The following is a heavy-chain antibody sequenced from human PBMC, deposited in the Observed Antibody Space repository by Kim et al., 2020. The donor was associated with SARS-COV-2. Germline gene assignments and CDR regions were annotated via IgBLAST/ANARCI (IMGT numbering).Heavy chain of an antibody. Sequence: GGSLRLSCAASGFTFSSYSMNWVRQAPGKGLEWVSSISSSSSYIYYADSVKGRFTISRDNAKNSLYLQMNSLRAEDTAVYYCARDLIRLPSYYYGMDIWGQGTTVTVSS. CDR1: GFTFSSYS. V-gene: IGHV3-21*01. CDR2: ISSSSSYI. J-gene: IGHJ6*02. CDR3: ARDLIRLPSYYYGMDI. D-gene: IGHD3-16*01.